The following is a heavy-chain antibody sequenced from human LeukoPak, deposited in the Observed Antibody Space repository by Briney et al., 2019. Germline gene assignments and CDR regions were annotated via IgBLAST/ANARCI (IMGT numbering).Heavy chain of an antibody. V-gene: IGHV1-69*02. CDR2: IIPILGIA. J-gene: IGHJ3*02. CDR3: ARGSPAYCGGDCFWDAFDI. CDR1: GGTFSSYT. Sequence: GASVKVSCKASGGTFSSYTISWVRQAPGQGLEWMGRIIPILGIANYAQKFQGRVTITADKSTSTAYMELSSLRSEDTAVYYCARGSPAYCGGDCFWDAFDIWGQGTTVTVSS. D-gene: IGHD2-21*01.